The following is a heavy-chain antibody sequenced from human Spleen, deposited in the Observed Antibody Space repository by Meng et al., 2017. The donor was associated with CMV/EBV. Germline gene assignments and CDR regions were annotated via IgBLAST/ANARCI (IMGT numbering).Heavy chain of an antibody. CDR1: GFTVSSNY. CDR2: IYSGGST. V-gene: IGHV3-53*01. CDR3: ARNYDSSGFGY. Sequence: GPWVGCGGGLVKPGWSLRLCCAASGFTVSSNYMSWVRQAPGKGLEWVSVIYSGGSTYYADSVKGRFTISRDNSKNTLYLQMNSLRAEDTAVYYCARNYDSSGFGYWGQGTLVTVSS. D-gene: IGHD3-22*01. J-gene: IGHJ4*02.